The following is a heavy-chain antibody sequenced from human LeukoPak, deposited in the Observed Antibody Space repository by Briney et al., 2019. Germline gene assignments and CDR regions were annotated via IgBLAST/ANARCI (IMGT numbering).Heavy chain of an antibody. CDR1: GGSISSYY. J-gene: IGHJ6*03. CDR3: ARTTEGGYTYNYFYYYYMDV. V-gene: IGHV4-59*01. CDR2: IYYSGST. D-gene: IGHD5-18*01. Sequence: SETLSLTCTVSGGSISSYYWSWIRQPPGKGLEWIGYIYYSGSTNYNPSLKSRVTISIDTSKNQFSLKLSSVTAADTAVYYCARTTEGGYTYNYFYYYYMDVWGKGTTVTISS.